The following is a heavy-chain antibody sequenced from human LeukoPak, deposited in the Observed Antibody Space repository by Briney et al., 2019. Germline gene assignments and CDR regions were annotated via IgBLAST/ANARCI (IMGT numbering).Heavy chain of an antibody. CDR1: GFTFGSYA. CDR2: ISYDGSNK. Sequence: GGSLRLSCAASGFTFGSYAMHWVRQAPGKGLEWVAVISYDGSNKYYADSVKGRFTISRDNSKNTLYLQMNSLRAEDTAVYYCARARKVVAAPRCGIDPWGQGTLVTVSS. D-gene: IGHD2-15*01. CDR3: ARARKVVAAPRCGIDP. V-gene: IGHV3-30*04. J-gene: IGHJ5*02.